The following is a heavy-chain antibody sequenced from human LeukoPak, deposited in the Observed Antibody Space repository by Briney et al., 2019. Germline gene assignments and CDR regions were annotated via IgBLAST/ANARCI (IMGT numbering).Heavy chain of an antibody. Sequence: SETLSLTCTVSGDSINSLDLWSWVRQPPGKGLEWIGEMYLSGTTHSNPSVKSRVTISIDKSKNQFFLKLSSVTAADTAVYYCARGPPYYDILTGYYPNWFDPWGQGTLVTVSS. CDR3: ARGPPYYDILTGYYPNWFDP. D-gene: IGHD3-9*01. CDR2: MYLSGTT. J-gene: IGHJ5*02. CDR1: GDSINSLDL. V-gene: IGHV4-4*02.